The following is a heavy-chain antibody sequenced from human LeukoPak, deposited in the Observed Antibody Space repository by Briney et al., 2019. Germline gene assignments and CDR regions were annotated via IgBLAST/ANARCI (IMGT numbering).Heavy chain of an antibody. J-gene: IGHJ5*02. D-gene: IGHD2-2*01. CDR3: ARVRTSTNLNWFDP. Sequence: SETLSLTCAVSGGSISTTNWWNWVRQPPGKGLEWIGEIYHTGSTNYNPSLKSRVTISVDKSENQFSLKLSSVTAADTAVYYCARVRTSTNLNWFDPWGQGTLVTVSS. V-gene: IGHV4-4*02. CDR2: IYHTGST. CDR1: GGSISTTNW.